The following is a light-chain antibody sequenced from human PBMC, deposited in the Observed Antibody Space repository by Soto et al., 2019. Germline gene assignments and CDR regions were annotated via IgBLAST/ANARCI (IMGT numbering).Light chain of an antibody. CDR2: AAS. V-gene: IGKV1-39*01. CDR3: QQSYSTPAT. CDR1: QSISNY. J-gene: IGKJ3*01. Sequence: DIQMTQSPSSLSAFVGDRVTITCRASQSISNYLNWYQQKPGKAPKLLIYAASSLHSGVPSRFSGSGSGTDFTHTISILQPEDFATYYCQQSYSTPATFGPGTKVEIK.